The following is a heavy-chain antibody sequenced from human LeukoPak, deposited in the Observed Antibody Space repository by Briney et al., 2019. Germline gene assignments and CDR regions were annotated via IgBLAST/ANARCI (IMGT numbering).Heavy chain of an antibody. D-gene: IGHD6-13*01. Sequence: GGSLRLSCAASGFTVSSNYMSWVRQAPGKGLEWLSVIYSGGNTYYADSVKGRFTISRDNSRNSLYLQMNSLRAEDTAVYYCAKNDKSIAAAGTRGFGDYWGQGTLVTVSS. V-gene: IGHV3-66*01. CDR2: IYSGGNT. CDR1: GFTVSSNY. J-gene: IGHJ4*01. CDR3: AKNDKSIAAAGTRGFGDY.